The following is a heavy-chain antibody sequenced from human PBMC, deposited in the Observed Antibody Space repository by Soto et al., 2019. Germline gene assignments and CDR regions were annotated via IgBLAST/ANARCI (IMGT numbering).Heavy chain of an antibody. CDR2: FDPEDGET. J-gene: IGHJ4*02. Sequence: ASVKVCCKVSGYTLTGLSMHWVRQPPGKGLEWMGGFDPEDGETIYAQKFQGRVTMTEDTSTDTAYMELSSLRSEDTAVYYCATDLFRVRVTSLDYWGQGTLVTVSS. CDR3: ATDLFRVRVTSLDY. D-gene: IGHD3-10*01. V-gene: IGHV1-24*01. CDR1: GYTLTGLS.